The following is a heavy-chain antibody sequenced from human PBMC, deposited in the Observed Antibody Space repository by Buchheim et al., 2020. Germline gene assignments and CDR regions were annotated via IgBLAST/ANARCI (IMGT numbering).Heavy chain of an antibody. V-gene: IGHV4-31*03. CDR2: ILTSGST. J-gene: IGHJ4*02. CDR1: GDSITSGNYN. Sequence: QVQLQESGPGLVKPSQTLSLTCTVSGDSITSGNYNWNWIRQHPGKGLEWIGHILTSGSTSYNPSLKSRVTISAETPMNQFSLRLNSVTDADTAVYFCARGPSGDKVEYWGQGIL. D-gene: IGHD2-21*01. CDR3: ARGPSGDKVEY.